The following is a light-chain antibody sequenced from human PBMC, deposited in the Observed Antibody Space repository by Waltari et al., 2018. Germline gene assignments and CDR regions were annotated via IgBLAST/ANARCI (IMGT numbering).Light chain of an antibody. CDR3: CSYAGSYTV. CDR2: DVN. CDR1: SSDVGGYTY. Sequence: QSALTQPRSVSGSPGQSVTISCTGTSSDVGGYTYVSWYQHHPGKAPKLFIYDVNKRPSGVPDRFSGSKSGNTASLTISGLQAEDEADYYCCSYAGSYTVFGGGTKLTVL. J-gene: IGLJ2*01. V-gene: IGLV2-11*01.